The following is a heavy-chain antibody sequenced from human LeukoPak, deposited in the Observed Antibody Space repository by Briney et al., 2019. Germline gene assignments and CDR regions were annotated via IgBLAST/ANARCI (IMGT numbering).Heavy chain of an antibody. V-gene: IGHV4-39*07. CDR1: GGSISSSSYY. Sequence: SETLSLTCTVSGGSISSSSYYWGWIRQPPGKGLEWIGSIYYSGSTYYNPSLKGRVTISVDTSKNQFSLKLSSVTAADTAVYYCAREGYCSSTSCYGDYWGQGTLVTVSS. J-gene: IGHJ4*02. CDR3: AREGYCSSTSCYGDY. D-gene: IGHD2-2*01. CDR2: IYYSGST.